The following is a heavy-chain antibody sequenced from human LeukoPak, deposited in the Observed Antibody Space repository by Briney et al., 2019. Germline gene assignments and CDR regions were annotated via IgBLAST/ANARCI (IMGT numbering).Heavy chain of an antibody. J-gene: IGHJ3*02. Sequence: GGSLRLSCAASGFTFSSYETIWVRQAPGKGLEWVSYISSSGNTMFYADSVKGRFTISRDSAKKSLYLQMNSLRAEDTALYYCARVRSGIDMWGQGTMVTVAS. CDR2: ISSSGNTM. CDR1: GFTFSSYE. CDR3: ARVRSGIDM. V-gene: IGHV3-48*03. D-gene: IGHD3-10*01.